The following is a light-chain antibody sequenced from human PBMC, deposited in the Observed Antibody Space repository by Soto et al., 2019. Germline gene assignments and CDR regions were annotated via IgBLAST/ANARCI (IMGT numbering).Light chain of an antibody. J-gene: IGKJ1*01. CDR2: DAS. Sequence: IQMTQSPSTLSASVGDRVTITCRASQTISNWLAWYQQKPGKAPKLLIYDASILESGVPSRFSGSGSGTEFTLTISSLQPDDFAAYYCQHYNSYSSTFGQGTKVDIK. CDR1: QTISNW. CDR3: QHYNSYSST. V-gene: IGKV1-5*01.